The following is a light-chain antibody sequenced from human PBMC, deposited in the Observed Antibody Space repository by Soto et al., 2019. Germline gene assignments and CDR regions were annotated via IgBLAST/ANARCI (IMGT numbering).Light chain of an antibody. Sequence: EIVLTQSRATLSWSAEERATLSCGASQSVSSSYLAWYQQKPGLAPRLLIYDASSRATGIPDRFSGSGSGTVFTLSIIFVEPEDLAVYYCQQYGRLPRTFGGGTKVDIK. J-gene: IGKJ4*01. CDR1: QSVSSSY. CDR3: QQYGRLPRT. V-gene: IGKV3D-20*01. CDR2: DAS.